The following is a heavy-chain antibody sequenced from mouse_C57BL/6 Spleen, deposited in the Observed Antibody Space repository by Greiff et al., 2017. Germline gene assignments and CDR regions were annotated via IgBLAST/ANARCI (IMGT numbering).Heavy chain of an antibody. CDR3: ARQRITTVLVPFDY. CDR1: GFTFSSYC. Sequence: DVHLVESGGDLVKPGGSLKLSCAASGFTFSSYCMSWVRQTPDKRLEWVATISSGGSYTYYPDSVKGRFTISRDNAKNTLYLQRSSLKSEDTAMYYCARQRITTVLVPFDYWGQGTTLTVSS. CDR2: ISSGGSYT. D-gene: IGHD1-1*01. V-gene: IGHV5-6*01. J-gene: IGHJ2*01.